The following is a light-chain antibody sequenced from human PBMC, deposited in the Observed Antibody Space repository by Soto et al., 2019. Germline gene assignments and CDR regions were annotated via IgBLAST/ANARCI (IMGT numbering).Light chain of an antibody. V-gene: IGKV3-15*01. CDR1: QSVSSD. Sequence: VMTQSPATLSVSPGQRATLSCRASQSVSSDVAWYQQKPGQAPRLLIYGASTRATGTPARFSGSGSGTEVTLIISSLQSEDFAVYYCQQYNKWPQTFGQGTKVDIK. CDR2: GAS. CDR3: QQYNKWPQT. J-gene: IGKJ1*01.